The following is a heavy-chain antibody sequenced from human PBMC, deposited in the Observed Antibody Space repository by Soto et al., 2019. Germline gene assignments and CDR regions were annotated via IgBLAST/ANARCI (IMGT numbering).Heavy chain of an antibody. V-gene: IGHV3-23*01. CDR1: KFTFSTYA. CDR3: AKDMVHCTGTRCARYFDK. D-gene: IGHD2-8*02. CDR2: ISGSGDNT. J-gene: IGHJ4*02. Sequence: GGSLRLSCAASKFTFSTYAMTWVRQAPGKGLEWVSDISGSGDNTYYADSVKGRFTISRDNSKSTLYLQMNSLRAEDTAVYYCAKDMVHCTGTRCARYFDKWGRGTLVTVSS.